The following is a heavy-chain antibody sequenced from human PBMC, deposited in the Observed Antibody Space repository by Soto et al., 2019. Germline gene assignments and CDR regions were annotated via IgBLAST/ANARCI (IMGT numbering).Heavy chain of an antibody. Sequence: QVQLVQSGAEVKKPGASVKVPCKASGYTFTSYGISWVRQAPGQGLEWMGWISAYSGNTKYAQKFQGRVTMTTDISTSPAYMELRSLRSDDTAVYYCSRGEMFFDSWGQGTLVPVSS. CDR1: GYTFTSYG. D-gene: IGHD1-26*01. J-gene: IGHJ4*02. CDR3: SRGEMFFDS. V-gene: IGHV1-18*01. CDR2: ISAYSGNT.